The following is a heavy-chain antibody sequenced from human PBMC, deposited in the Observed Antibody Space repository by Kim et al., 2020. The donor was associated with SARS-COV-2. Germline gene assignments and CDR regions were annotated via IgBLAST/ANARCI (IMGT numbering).Heavy chain of an antibody. CDR3: AKYHLEDSIPRRWFGESIPDHYCDY. J-gene: IGHJ4*02. D-gene: IGHD3-10*01. CDR2: ISGSGGST. V-gene: IGHV3-23*01. CDR1: GFTFSSYA. Sequence: GGSLRLSCAASGFTFSSYAMSWVRQAPGKGLEWVSAISGSGGSTYYADSVKGRFTISRDNSKNTLYLQMNSLRAEDTAVYYCAKYHLEDSIPRRWFGESIPDHYCDYWGQGTLVTVSS.